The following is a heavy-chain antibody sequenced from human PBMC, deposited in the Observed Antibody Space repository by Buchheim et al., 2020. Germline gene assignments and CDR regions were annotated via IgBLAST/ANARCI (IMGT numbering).Heavy chain of an antibody. Sequence: EVQLLESGGGLVQPGGSLRLSCAASGFTSNTHATMRWVRQAPGKVLGWVSTFGKGGNTYYAASVKGRFTISRDSSTNTVYLQMSSLRADDTAVYYCASGLTGYLFDYWGQGTL. D-gene: IGHD3-9*01. CDR1: GFTSNTHA. J-gene: IGHJ4*02. V-gene: IGHV3-23*01. CDR3: ASGLTGYLFDY. CDR2: FGKGGNT.